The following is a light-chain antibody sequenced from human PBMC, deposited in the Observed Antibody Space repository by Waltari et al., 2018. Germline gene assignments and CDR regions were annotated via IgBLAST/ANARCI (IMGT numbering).Light chain of an antibody. CDR2: DVT. V-gene: IGLV2-11*01. J-gene: IGLJ1*01. Sequence: QSALTQPRSLSGSPGQSVTISCTGSKRDVGRYDYVSWYQQYSGRPPKLILHDVTVRPSGVPDRFSGSKSGNTASLTISGLQAEDEADYYCCSYAGNYIYVFGSGTEVTVL. CDR1: KRDVGRYDY. CDR3: CSYAGNYIYV.